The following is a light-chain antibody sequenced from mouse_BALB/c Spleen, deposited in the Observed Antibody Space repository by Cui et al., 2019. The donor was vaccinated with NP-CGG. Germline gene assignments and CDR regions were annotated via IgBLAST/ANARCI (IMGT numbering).Light chain of an antibody. V-gene: IGLV1*01. CDR2: GTN. CDR1: TGAVTTTNY. CDR3: ALWYSNHWV. Sequence: QGVVLQESALPTSPGETVTLTCRSSTGAVTTTNYANWVQEKPDYLFTGLIGGTNNRAPGVPARFSGSLIGDKAALTITGAQTEDEAIYFCALWYSNHWVFGGGTKLTVL. J-gene: IGLJ1*01.